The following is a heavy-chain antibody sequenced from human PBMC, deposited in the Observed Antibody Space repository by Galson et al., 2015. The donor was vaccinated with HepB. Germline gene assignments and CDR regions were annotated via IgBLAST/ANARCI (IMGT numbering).Heavy chain of an antibody. Sequence: SVTVSCKASGYIFTTYTIHWVRQAPGHGLEWMGWINTGNGNTKYSQKFQGRVTISRDTSASTAYMELTSLRSEDTAVYYCARKRWEYFDYWGHGTLVTVYS. J-gene: IGHJ4*01. V-gene: IGHV1-3*04. CDR1: GYIFTTYT. CDR2: INTGNGNT. CDR3: ARKRWEYFDY. D-gene: IGHD1-26*01.